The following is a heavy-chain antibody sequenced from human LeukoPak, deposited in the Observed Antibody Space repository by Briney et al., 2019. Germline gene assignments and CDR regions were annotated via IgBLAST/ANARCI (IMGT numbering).Heavy chain of an antibody. CDR2: ISGSGDKT. CDR3: AKDAVAGIEYFQH. CDR1: GFTFSNYV. Sequence: PGGSLRLSCAASGFTFSNYVMTWVRQTPGKGLEWVSSISGSGDKTYYADSVKGRFTISRDNSKNTLYLQMNSLRAEDTAVYYCAKDAVAGIEYFQHWGQGTLVTVSS. J-gene: IGHJ1*01. D-gene: IGHD6-19*01. V-gene: IGHV3-23*01.